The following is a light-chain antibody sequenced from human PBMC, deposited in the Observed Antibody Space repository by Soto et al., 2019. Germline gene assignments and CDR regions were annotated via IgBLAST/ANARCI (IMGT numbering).Light chain of an antibody. CDR2: KVS. CDR1: RGLVDSDGNTY. V-gene: IGKV2-30*01. Sequence: DVVMTQYPLSLPVTLGQPASISCSSSRGLVDSDGNTYVNWFQQRPVQFPRRLIYKVSDRDSGVPEGFSDSGSGADFTLKISRVEAEDVGVYYCMHYVVWPCTFGQGNKVEIK. J-gene: IGKJ1*01. CDR3: MHYVVWPCT.